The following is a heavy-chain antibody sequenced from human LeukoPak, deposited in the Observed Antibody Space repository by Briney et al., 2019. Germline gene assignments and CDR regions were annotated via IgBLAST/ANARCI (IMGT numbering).Heavy chain of an antibody. V-gene: IGHV1-46*01. CDR2: INPSGGST. CDR3: ARELWDYGDYVPSSGFDY. J-gene: IGHJ4*02. Sequence: ASVKVSCKASGYTFTSYYMHWVRQAPGQGLEWMGIINPSGGSTSYAQKFQGRVTMTRDTSTSTVYMELSSLRSEDAAVYYCARELWDYGDYVPSSGFDYWGQGTLVTVSS. D-gene: IGHD4-17*01. CDR1: GYTFTSYY.